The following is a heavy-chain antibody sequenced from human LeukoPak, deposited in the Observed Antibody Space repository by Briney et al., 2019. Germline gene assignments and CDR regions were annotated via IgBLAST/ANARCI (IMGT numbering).Heavy chain of an antibody. CDR1: GYTFTSFD. D-gene: IGHD7-27*01. V-gene: IGHV1-8*01. CDR3: ARGPPNWGMVGY. J-gene: IGHJ4*02. Sequence: ASVKVSCKASGYTFTSFDFNWVRQATGQGLEWMGWTKSNNGHTGYAQKFQGRVTMTRDTSIGTAYMELSSLSFEDTAVYYCARGPPNWGMVGYWGQGTLVTVSS. CDR2: TKSNNGHT.